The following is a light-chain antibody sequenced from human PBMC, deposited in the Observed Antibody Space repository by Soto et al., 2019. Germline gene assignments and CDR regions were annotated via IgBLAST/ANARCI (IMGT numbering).Light chain of an antibody. J-gene: IGKJ4*01. CDR1: QSISSW. Sequence: DIQMTQSPSTLSASVGDRVTITCRASQSISSWLAWYQQKPGKAPKLLIYKASSLGSGVPSRLSGSGSGTEFTLTISSLQPDDFATYYCQQYNSYPLTFGGGTKVEIK. V-gene: IGKV1-5*03. CDR3: QQYNSYPLT. CDR2: KAS.